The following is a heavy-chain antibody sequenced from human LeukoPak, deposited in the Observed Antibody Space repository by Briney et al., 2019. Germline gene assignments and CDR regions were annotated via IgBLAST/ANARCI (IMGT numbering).Heavy chain of an antibody. J-gene: IGHJ4*02. CDR3: ARWDQYYYDGSGYGIGY. V-gene: IGHV4-34*01. CDR2: INHSGRT. Sequence: PSETLSLTCADYGGSFSGYYWSWIRQPPGKGLEWIGEINHSGRTNYNPPLKSRATIPVDTSKKQFYLNLSSVTAADTVVYYCARWDQYYYDGSGYGIGYWGQGTLVTVSS. CDR1: GGSFSGYY. D-gene: IGHD3-22*01.